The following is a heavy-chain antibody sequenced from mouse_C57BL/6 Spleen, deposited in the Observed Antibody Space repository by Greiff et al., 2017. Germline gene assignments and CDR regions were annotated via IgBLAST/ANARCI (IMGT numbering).Heavy chain of an antibody. CDR1: GYTFTSYG. D-gene: IGHD2-4*01. CDR3: AREGLDAMDY. Sequence: VQLQESGAELARPGASVKLSCKASGYTFTSYGISWVKQRTGQGLEWIGEIYPRSGNTYYNEKFKGKATLTADKSSSTAYMELRSLTSEDSAVYFCAREGLDAMDYWGQGTSVTVSS. V-gene: IGHV1-81*01. J-gene: IGHJ4*01. CDR2: IYPRSGNT.